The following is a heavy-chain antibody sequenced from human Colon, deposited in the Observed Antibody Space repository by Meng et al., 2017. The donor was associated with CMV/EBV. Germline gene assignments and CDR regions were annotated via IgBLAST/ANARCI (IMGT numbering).Heavy chain of an antibody. J-gene: IGHJ5*01. V-gene: IGHV3-7*04. CDR1: GMTLSNYW. D-gene: IGHD4-11*01. CDR3: ARGQLWLDS. CDR2: IKQDGSEI. Sequence: GGSLRLSCAVSGMTLSNYWMTWVRQAPGKGLEWVANIKQDGSEIYYVDSVKGRFTISRDNAKNSLYLEMNNLRGEDTAVYYCARGQLWLDSWGQGTLVTVSS.